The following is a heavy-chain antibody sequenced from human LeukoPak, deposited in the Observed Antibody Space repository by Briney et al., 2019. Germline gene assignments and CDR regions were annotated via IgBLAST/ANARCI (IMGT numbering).Heavy chain of an antibody. J-gene: IGHJ5*02. CDR3: ARLRGATVAHNWFDP. Sequence: SETLSLTCAVYGGSFSGYYWSWIRQPPGKGLEWIGEINHSGSTNYNPSLKSRVTISVDTSKNQFSLKLSSVTAADTAVYYCARLRGATVAHNWFDPWGQGTLVTVSS. CDR2: INHSGST. D-gene: IGHD6-19*01. V-gene: IGHV4-34*01. CDR1: GGSFSGYY.